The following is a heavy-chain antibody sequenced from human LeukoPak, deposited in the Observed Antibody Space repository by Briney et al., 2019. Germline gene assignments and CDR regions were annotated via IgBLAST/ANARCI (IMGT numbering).Heavy chain of an antibody. D-gene: IGHD3-3*01. CDR2: IRYDGSNK. CDR3: AKEEKSDFWSGYYLG. CDR1: GFTFSSYG. J-gene: IGHJ4*02. Sequence: PGGSLRLSCAASGFTFSSYGMPWVRQAPGKGLEWVAFIRYDGSNKYYADSVKGRFTISRDNSKNTLYLQMNSLRAEDTAVYYCAKEEKSDFWSGYYLGWGQGTLVTVSS. V-gene: IGHV3-30*02.